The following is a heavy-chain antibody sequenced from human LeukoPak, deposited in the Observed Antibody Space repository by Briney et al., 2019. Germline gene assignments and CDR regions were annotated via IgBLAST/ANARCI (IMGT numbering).Heavy chain of an antibody. D-gene: IGHD3-10*01. CDR1: GGSINTPNYY. V-gene: IGHV4-39*07. CDR2: IFFIGGT. J-gene: IGHJ3*02. CDR3: AKANGYGLVDI. Sequence: SETLSLTCTVSGGSINTPNYYWGWIRQTPGKGLEWFGNIFFIGGTYYSPSLTSRVTISLATSRNQFSLTLNSVTAAVSAVYYCAKANGYGLVDIWGQGTMVTVSS.